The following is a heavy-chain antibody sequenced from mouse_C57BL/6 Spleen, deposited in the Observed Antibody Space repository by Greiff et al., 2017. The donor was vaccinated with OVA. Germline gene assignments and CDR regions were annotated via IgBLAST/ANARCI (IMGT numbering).Heavy chain of an antibody. Sequence: DVQLQESGGGLVQPGGSMKLSCVASGFTFSNYWMNWVRQSPEKGLEWVAQIRLKSDNYATHYAESVKGRFTISRDDSKSSVYLQMNNLRAEDTGIYYCTARYWYFDVWGTGTTVTVSS. CDR2: IRLKSDNYAT. CDR3: TARYWYFDV. CDR1: GFTFSNYW. V-gene: IGHV6-3*01. J-gene: IGHJ1*03.